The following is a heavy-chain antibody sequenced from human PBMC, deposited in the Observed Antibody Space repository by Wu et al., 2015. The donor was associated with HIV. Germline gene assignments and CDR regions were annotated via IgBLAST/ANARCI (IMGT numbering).Heavy chain of an antibody. J-gene: IGHJ3*02. D-gene: IGHD5/OR15-5a*01. CDR2: TSDSGTT. V-gene: IGHV4-59*01. CDR1: GGSISNYF. CDR3: ARDSSSVAFDI. Sequence: QVQLQESGPGLVKPSETLSLTCTVSGGSISNYFWSWIRQPPGKGLEWIGYTSDSGTTNYNPSLKSRVTISVDMSKNQFSLKLSSVTAADTAVYYCARDSSSVAFDIWGQGTMVTVSS.